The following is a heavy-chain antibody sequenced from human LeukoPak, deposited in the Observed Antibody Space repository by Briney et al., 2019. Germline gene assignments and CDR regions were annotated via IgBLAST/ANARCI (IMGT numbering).Heavy chain of an antibody. CDR1: GFTFSSYA. Sequence: GGSLRLSCAASGFTFSSYAMTWVRQAPGKGLEWVSAISGSGGSTYYADSVKGRFTISRDNSKNTLYLQMNSLRAEDTAVYYCARGLGDYYDTLDYYYAVPAHWGQGTLVTVSS. J-gene: IGHJ4*02. CDR2: ISGSGGST. D-gene: IGHD3-22*01. CDR3: ARGLGDYYDTLDYYYAVPAH. V-gene: IGHV3-23*01.